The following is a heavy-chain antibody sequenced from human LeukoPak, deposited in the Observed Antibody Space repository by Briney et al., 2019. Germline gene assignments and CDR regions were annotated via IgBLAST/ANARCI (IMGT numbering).Heavy chain of an antibody. CDR2: IYHSGST. CDR1: GYSISSGYY. CDR3: ARDVVLPTTGGADY. Sequence: SETLSLTCTVSGYSISSGYYWGWIRQPPGKGLEWIGSIYHSGSTYYNPSLKSRVTISVDTSKNQFSLKLSSVTAADTAVYYCARDVVLPTTGGADYWGQGTLVTVSS. J-gene: IGHJ4*02. V-gene: IGHV4-38-2*02. D-gene: IGHD3-10*01.